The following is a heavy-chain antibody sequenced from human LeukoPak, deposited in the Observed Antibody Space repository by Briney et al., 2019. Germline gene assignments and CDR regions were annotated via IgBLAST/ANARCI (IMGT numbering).Heavy chain of an antibody. V-gene: IGHV4-34*01. CDR3: ARGPAIGAFDI. J-gene: IGHJ3*02. D-gene: IGHD3-22*01. Sequence: PSETLSLTCAVYGGSFSDYYWNWIRQPPGKGLEWIGEINHSGSTNYNPSLKSRVTISVATSKNQFSLKLSSVTAADTAVYYCARGPAIGAFDIWGQGTMVTVSS. CDR2: INHSGST. CDR1: GGSFSDYY.